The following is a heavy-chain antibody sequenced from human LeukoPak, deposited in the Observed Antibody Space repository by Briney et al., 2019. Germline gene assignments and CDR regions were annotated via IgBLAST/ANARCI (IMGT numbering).Heavy chain of an antibody. D-gene: IGHD2-2*01. Sequence: GASVKVSCKASGYTFTSYGISWVRQAPGQGLEWMGWISAYNGNTNYAQRLQGRVTMTTDTSTSTAYMELRSLRSDDTAVYYCARGAAMMGYNWFDPWGQGTLVTVSS. CDR1: GYTFTSYG. CDR3: ARGAAMMGYNWFDP. CDR2: ISAYNGNT. J-gene: IGHJ5*02. V-gene: IGHV1-18*04.